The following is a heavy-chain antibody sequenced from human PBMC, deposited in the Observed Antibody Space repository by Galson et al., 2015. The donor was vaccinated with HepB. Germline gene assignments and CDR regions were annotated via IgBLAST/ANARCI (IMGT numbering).Heavy chain of an antibody. V-gene: IGHV3-11*06. J-gene: IGHJ4*02. CDR3: ARDPPRGADY. CDR2: ISSSSSYT. Sequence: SLRLSCAASGFTFSDYYMSWIRQAPGKGLEWVSYISSSSSYTNYADSVKGRFTIPRDNAKNSLYLQMNSLRAEDTAVYYCARDPPRGADYWGQGTLVTVSS. CDR1: GFTFSDYY. D-gene: IGHD1-26*01.